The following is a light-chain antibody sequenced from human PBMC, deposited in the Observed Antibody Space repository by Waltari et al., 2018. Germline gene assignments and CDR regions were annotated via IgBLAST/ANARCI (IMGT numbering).Light chain of an antibody. CDR1: HSITTY. CDR3: QQTNTVPLT. CDR2: SAS. J-gene: IGKJ4*01. V-gene: IGKV1-39*01. Sequence: EIQMTQSPSSLSASVGDRVTITCRASHSITTYLNWYQQKPGKDPNLLIYSASSLQSGVPSRFSGSGSGTEFTLTISSLRPEDFATYYCQQTNTVPLTFGGGTKVEIK.